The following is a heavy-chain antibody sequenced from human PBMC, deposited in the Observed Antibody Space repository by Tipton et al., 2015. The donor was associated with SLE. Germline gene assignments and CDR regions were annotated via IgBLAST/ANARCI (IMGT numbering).Heavy chain of an antibody. D-gene: IGHD3-22*01. Sequence: TLSLTCTVSGASISSGSYYWSWIRQSAGKGLEWIGHIYSRGGTNYNRSLKSRVAMSLDTSKNQFSLRLSSVTAADTAMYFCASTDTSGLLDWYFDLWGRGTLVTVSS. CDR1: GASISSGSYY. CDR3: ASTDTSGLLDWYFDL. CDR2: IYSRGGT. J-gene: IGHJ2*01. V-gene: IGHV4-61*09.